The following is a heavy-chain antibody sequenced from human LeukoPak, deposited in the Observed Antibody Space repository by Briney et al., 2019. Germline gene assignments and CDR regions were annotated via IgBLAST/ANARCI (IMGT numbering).Heavy chain of an antibody. CDR1: GYTFTGNY. CDR2: INPNTGDT. Sequence: GASVKVSCKASGYTFTGNYIHWVRQAPGHGLEWMGWINPNTGDTNYAQKFQGRVTMTRDTSISTAYMELSRLRSDDTAVYYCARVNTYYYDSSGYYYYAFDIWGQGTMVTVSS. CDR3: ARVNTYYYDSSGYYYYAFDI. J-gene: IGHJ3*02. V-gene: IGHV1-2*02. D-gene: IGHD3-22*01.